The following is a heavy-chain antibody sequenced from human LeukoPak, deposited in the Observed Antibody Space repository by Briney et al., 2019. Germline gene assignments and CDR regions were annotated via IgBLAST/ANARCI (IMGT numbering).Heavy chain of an antibody. J-gene: IGHJ5*02. V-gene: IGHV1-2*02. CDR3: ARDQGYYDFWSGYYWFDP. CDR1: GYTFTGYY. Sequence: ASVKVSCKASGYTFTGYYMHWVRQAPGQGLEWMGWINPNSGGTNFAQKFQGRVTMTRDTSISTAYMELSRLRSDDTAVYYCARDQGYYDFWSGYYWFDPWGQGTLVTVSS. D-gene: IGHD3-3*01. CDR2: INPNSGGT.